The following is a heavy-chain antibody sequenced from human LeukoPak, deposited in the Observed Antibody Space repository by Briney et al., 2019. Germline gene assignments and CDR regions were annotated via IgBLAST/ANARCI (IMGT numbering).Heavy chain of an antibody. J-gene: IGHJ1*01. Sequence: ASVKVSCKASGYTFTSYGISWVRQAPGQGLEWMGWISAYNGNTNYAQKLQGRVTMTTDTSTSTAYMELRSLRSDDTAVYYCARATYYYDSSGYYPEYFQHWGQGTLVTVSS. V-gene: IGHV1-18*01. CDR3: ARATYYYDSSGYYPEYFQH. CDR1: GYTFTSYG. CDR2: ISAYNGNT. D-gene: IGHD3-22*01.